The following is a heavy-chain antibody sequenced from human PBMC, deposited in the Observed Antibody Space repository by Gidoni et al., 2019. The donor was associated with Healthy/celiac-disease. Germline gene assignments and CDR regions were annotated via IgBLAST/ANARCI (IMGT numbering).Heavy chain of an antibody. Sequence: QVQLVESGGGLVKPGGSLRLSCAAAGFRFSDYDMRWISQARGKGLEGVYDSSSSSISTNDADSVKGRFTSSRDNAKNSLYLQMNSRRAEDTAVYYCARDLLFLYVSYRPVVYYYYGMDVWGQGTTVTVSS. D-gene: IGHD1-26*01. V-gene: IGHV3-11*05. J-gene: IGHJ6*02. CDR1: GFRFSDYD. CDR3: ARDLLFLYVSYRPVVYYYYGMDV. CDR2: SSSSSIST.